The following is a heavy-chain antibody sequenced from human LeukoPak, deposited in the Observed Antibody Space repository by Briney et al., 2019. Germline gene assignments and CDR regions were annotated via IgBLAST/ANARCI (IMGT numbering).Heavy chain of an antibody. CDR1: GFTFSSYG. CDR3: AKGSRWELRPAFDY. D-gene: IGHD1-26*01. CDR2: ISYDGSNK. V-gene: IGHV3-30*18. Sequence: GGSLRLSCAASGFTFSSYGMHWVRQAPGKGLEWVAVISYDGSNKYYADSVKGRFTISRDNSKNTLYLQMNSLRAEDTAVYYCAKGSRWELRPAFDYWGQGTLVTVSS. J-gene: IGHJ4*02.